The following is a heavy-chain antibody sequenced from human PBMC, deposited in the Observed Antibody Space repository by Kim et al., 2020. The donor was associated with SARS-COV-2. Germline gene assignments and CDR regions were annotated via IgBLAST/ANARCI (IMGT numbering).Heavy chain of an antibody. CDR1: GFTFSNAW. Sequence: GGSLRLSCAASGFTFSNAWMSWVRQAPGKGLEWVGRIKNKIDGGTIDYAAPVRGRFTISRDDSKATVYLQMNNLKTEDTGVYYCATVYGRYYYAKDVWGPGTTVTVSS. CDR3: ATVYGRYYYAKDV. CDR2: IKNKIDGGTI. V-gene: IGHV3-15*01. J-gene: IGHJ6*02. D-gene: IGHD3-10*01.